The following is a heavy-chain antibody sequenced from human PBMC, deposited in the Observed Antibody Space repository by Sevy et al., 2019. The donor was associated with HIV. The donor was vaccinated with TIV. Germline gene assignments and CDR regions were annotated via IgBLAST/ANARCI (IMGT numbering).Heavy chain of an antibody. Sequence: GGSLRLSCAASGFTFDDYTMHWVRQAPGKGLEWVSVISWNSGSIGYADSVKGRFTISRDNAKNSLYLQMNSLRAEDTALYYCAKDTSLYCSSASCYTPWDYWGQGTLVTVSS. V-gene: IGHV3-9*01. D-gene: IGHD2-2*02. CDR2: ISWNSGSI. CDR1: GFTFDDYT. CDR3: AKDTSLYCSSASCYTPWDY. J-gene: IGHJ4*02.